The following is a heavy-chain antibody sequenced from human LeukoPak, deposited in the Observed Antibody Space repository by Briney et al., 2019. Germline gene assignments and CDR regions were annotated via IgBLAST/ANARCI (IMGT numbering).Heavy chain of an antibody. V-gene: IGHV3-64D*06. CDR1: GFTFSSYA. CDR2: ISSNGGST. J-gene: IGHJ4*02. Sequence: GSLSLSCSASGFTFSSYAMHWVRQAPGKGLEYVSAISSNGGSTYYADSVKGRFTISRDNSKKTLYLQMSSLRAEDTAVYYCVKDSEDGITMIVVVMAGGLVDWGQGTLVTVSS. D-gene: IGHD3-22*01. CDR3: VKDSEDGITMIVVVMAGGLVD.